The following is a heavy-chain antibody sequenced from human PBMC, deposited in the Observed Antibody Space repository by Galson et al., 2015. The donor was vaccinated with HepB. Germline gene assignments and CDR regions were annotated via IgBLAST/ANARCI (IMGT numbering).Heavy chain of an antibody. Sequence: SLRLSCAASGFTFSGSGIHWVRLASGKGLEWVGRIRNRANNYATAYAASVRGRFTVSRDDSKNTAYLRMNGLKTEDTAVYYCTRPGYGSSWFLDYSHGMDIWGQGTTVIVS. J-gene: IGHJ6*02. V-gene: IGHV3-73*01. CDR3: TRPGYGSSWFLDYSHGMDI. CDR2: IRNRANNYAT. D-gene: IGHD6-13*01. CDR1: GFTFSGSG.